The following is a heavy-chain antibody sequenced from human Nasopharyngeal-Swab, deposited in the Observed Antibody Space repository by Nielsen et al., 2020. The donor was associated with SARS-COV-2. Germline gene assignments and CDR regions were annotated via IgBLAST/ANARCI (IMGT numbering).Heavy chain of an antibody. J-gene: IGHJ6*02. D-gene: IGHD6-13*01. CDR2: ISYDGSNK. CDR1: GFTFSSYA. V-gene: IGHV3-30*04. Sequence: GGSLRLSRAASGFTFSSYAMHWVRQAPGKGLEWVAVISYDGSNKYYADSVKGRFTISRDNSKNTLYLQMNSLRAEDTAVYYCASSPGIAAPTGMDVWGQGTTVTVSS. CDR3: ASSPGIAAPTGMDV.